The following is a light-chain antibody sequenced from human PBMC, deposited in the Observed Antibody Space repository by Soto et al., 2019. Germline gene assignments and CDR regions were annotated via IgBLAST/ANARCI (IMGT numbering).Light chain of an antibody. CDR3: QQYRTYLWS. V-gene: IGKV1-5*03. Sequence: DIQMTQSPSSLSASVGDTVTLTCRASQDVDTWLAWFQQRPGKAPKLLISQASTLASGVPSRFSGSGSGTVFTFTISSIQHDDVANYFCQQYRTYLWSFGPGSKVEIK. CDR1: QDVDTW. J-gene: IGKJ1*01. CDR2: QAS.